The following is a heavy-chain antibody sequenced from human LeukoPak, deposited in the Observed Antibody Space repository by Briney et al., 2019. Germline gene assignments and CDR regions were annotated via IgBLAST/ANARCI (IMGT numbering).Heavy chain of an antibody. V-gene: IGHV4-4*07. D-gene: IGHD3-22*01. CDR1: GGSISSYY. J-gene: IGHJ4*02. Sequence: SETLSLTCTVSGGSISSYYWSWIRQPAGKGLEWIGRTYTSGSTNYNPSPKSRVTMSVDTSKNQFSLKLSSVTAADTAVYYCARDLDSSGYYSSSGFDYWGQGTLVTVSS. CDR3: ARDLDSSGYYSSSGFDY. CDR2: TYTSGST.